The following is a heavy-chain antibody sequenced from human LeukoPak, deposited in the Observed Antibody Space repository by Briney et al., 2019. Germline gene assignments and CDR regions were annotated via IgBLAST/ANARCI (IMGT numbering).Heavy chain of an antibody. CDR3: AKDRYDSSAYYSEIPFAY. Sequence: PGGSLRLSCAASDFTFSSFAMTWVRQAPGKGLEWVSSMSGSGGYTYYADSVKGRFTISRDNSKNMLYLQMNSLRAEDTAVYYCAKDRYDSSAYYSEIPFAYWGQGTLVTVSS. CDR1: DFTFSSFA. V-gene: IGHV3-23*01. CDR2: MSGSGGYT. J-gene: IGHJ4*02. D-gene: IGHD3-22*01.